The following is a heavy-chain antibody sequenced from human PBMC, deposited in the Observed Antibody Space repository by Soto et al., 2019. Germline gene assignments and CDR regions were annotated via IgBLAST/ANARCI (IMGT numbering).Heavy chain of an antibody. V-gene: IGHV4-4*02. CDR1: GASVASDEW. J-gene: IGHJ3*01. CDR2: MHHSGNT. D-gene: IGHD3-9*01. Sequence: SETLSLTCAVSGASVASDEWWNWVRQPPGKGLEWIGEMHHSGNTNYNPSLKTRVTISIDKSKNQFSLKLTSLTAADTAVYYCPRDHEYSDNTWAFDLWGQGTVVT. CDR3: PRDHEYSDNTWAFDL.